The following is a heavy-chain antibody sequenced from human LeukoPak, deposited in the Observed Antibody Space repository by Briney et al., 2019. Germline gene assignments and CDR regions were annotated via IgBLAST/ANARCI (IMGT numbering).Heavy chain of an antibody. V-gene: IGHV1-18*01. CDR1: GYTFINYG. D-gene: IGHD4-11*01. J-gene: IGHJ1*01. CDR2: ISAYNGNT. Sequence: ASVKVSCKASGYTFINYGISWVRQAPGQGLEWMGWISAYNGNTNYAQKLQGRVTMTTDTSTSTAYMELRSLRSDDTAVYYCARDSYSNNGPEYFQHWGQGTLVTVSS. CDR3: ARDSYSNNGPEYFQH.